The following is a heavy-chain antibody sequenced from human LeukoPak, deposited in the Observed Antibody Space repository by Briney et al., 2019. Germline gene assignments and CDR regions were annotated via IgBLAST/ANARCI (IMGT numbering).Heavy chain of an antibody. V-gene: IGHV3-48*03. J-gene: IGHJ6*02. CDR2: ISRSGSTI. D-gene: IGHD3-16*01. CDR3: ARVSSGLSIDV. CDR1: GFTFSSYE. Sequence: GGSLRLSCAASGFTFSSYEMNWVRQAPGKGLEWVSYISRSGSTIYYADSVKGRLTISRDNAKNSLYLQMNSLRAEDTAVYYCARVSSGLSIDVWAQGTTVTVSS.